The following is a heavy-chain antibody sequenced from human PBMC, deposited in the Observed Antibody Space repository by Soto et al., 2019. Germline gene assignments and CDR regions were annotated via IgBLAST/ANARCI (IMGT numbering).Heavy chain of an antibody. CDR1: GDSVSSNTAS. V-gene: IGHV6-1*01. CDR3: AKGDNLGPKTGYAFDP. J-gene: IGHJ5*02. D-gene: IGHD5-12*01. CDR2: TYCRSKWYN. Sequence: PSQTLSLTCAISGDSVSSNTASCNWIRQSPSRGLEWLGRTYCRSKWYNEYAVSVKSRIIINPDTSNNQISLQLNAVTPEDTAVYFCAKGDNLGPKTGYAFDPWGQGIMVTVSS.